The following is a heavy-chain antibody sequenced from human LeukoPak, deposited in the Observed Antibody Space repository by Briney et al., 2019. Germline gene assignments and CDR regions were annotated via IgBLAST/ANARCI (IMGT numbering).Heavy chain of an antibody. D-gene: IGHD3-22*01. CDR2: INPSGGST. V-gene: IGHV1-46*01. J-gene: IGHJ3*02. Sequence: ASVKVSCKASGYTFTSYYMHWVRQAPGQGLEWMGIINPSGGSTSYAQKFQGRVTMARDTSTSTVYMELSSLRSEDTAVYYCATLYYYDSSTSAFDIWGQGTMVTVSS. CDR3: ATLYYYDSSTSAFDI. CDR1: GYTFTSYY.